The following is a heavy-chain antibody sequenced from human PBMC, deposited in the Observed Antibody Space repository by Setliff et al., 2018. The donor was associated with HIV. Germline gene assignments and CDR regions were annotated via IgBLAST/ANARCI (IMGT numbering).Heavy chain of an antibody. Sequence: GGSLRLSCAASGFTFDTYWMHWVRQAPGKGLEWVASISGAGGYKNYADSLKGRFSVSRDNAQNSLYLEMNSLRAEDTALYYCAREGVYLGRAFDVWGQGTMV. V-gene: IGHV3-21*01. CDR3: AREGVYLGRAFDV. CDR1: GFTFDTYW. D-gene: IGHD2-8*01. CDR2: ISGAGGYK. J-gene: IGHJ3*01.